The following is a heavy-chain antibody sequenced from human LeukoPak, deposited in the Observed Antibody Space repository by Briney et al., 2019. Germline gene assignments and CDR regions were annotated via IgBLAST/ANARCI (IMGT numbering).Heavy chain of an antibody. Sequence: ASVKVSCKTPGYTFSSYGVSSVRQAPGQRLEWMGWISTYNYNTNYAQKFRGRVTMTRDTSTSTVYMELRSLRSEDTAIYYCARQVDTTMALPDYWGQGTLVTVSS. CDR2: ISTYNYNT. CDR1: GYTFSSYG. D-gene: IGHD5-18*01. V-gene: IGHV1-18*01. CDR3: ARQVDTTMALPDY. J-gene: IGHJ4*02.